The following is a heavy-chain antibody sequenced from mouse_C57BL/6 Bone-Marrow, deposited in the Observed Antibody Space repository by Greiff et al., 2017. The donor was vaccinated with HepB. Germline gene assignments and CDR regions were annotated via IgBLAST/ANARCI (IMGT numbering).Heavy chain of an antibody. D-gene: IGHD2-5*01. Sequence: QVQLKQSGPGLVQPSQSLSITCTVSGFSLTSYGVHWVRQSPGKGLEWLGVIWSGGSTDYNAAFISRLSISKENSKSQVFFKMNSLQADDTAIYYCARSPHSNFLWFAYWGQGTLVTVSA. J-gene: IGHJ3*01. V-gene: IGHV2-2*01. CDR3: ARSPHSNFLWFAY. CDR2: IWSGGST. CDR1: GFSLTSYG.